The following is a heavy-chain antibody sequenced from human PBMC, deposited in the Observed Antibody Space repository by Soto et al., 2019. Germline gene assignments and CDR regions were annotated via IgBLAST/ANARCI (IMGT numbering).Heavy chain of an antibody. CDR1: GGSISSGGYY. J-gene: IGHJ3*02. CDR2: IYYSGST. D-gene: IGHD3-22*01. Sequence: QVQLQESGPGLVKPSQTLSLTCTVSGGSISSGGYYWSWIRQHPGKGLEWIGYIYYSGSTYYNPSINRRLXISVDTSKHQFSLKLNSVTAADTAVYYCAKYNNSGSHAFDIWGQGTMVTVSS. CDR3: AKYNNSGSHAFDI. V-gene: IGHV4-31*03.